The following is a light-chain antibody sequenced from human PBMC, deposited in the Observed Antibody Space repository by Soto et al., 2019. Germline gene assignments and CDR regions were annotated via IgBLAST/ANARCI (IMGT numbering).Light chain of an antibody. CDR3: MQALQTPWT. CDR1: QSLLHSNGYNY. J-gene: IGKJ1*01. CDR2: LGS. V-gene: IGKV2-28*01. Sequence: DIVMTQSPLSLPVTPGEPASISCRSSQSLLHSNGYNYLDWYLQKPVQSPQLLIYLGSDRASGVPDRFSGSGSGTDFTLKISRVEAEDVGVYYCMQALQTPWTFGQGNKVEIK.